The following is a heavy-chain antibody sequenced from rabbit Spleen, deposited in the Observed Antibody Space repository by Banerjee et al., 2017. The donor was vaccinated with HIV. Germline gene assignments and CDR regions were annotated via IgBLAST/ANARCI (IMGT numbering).Heavy chain of an antibody. Sequence: QEHLEESGGGLVKPEGSLTLTCKASGFDFSSYWMTWVRQAPGKGLEWIAYIKTVTTTFYASWVKGRFTISSDNAQNTVDLQMNSLTAADTATYFCARVGHSFDLWGQGTLVTVS. CDR2: IKTVTTT. J-gene: IGHJ3*01. CDR3: ARVGHSFDL. CDR1: GFDFSSYW. D-gene: IGHD7-1*01. V-gene: IGHV1S47*01.